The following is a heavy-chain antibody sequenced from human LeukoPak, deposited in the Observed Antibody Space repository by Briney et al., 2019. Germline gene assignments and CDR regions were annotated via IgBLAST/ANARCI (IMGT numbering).Heavy chain of an antibody. Sequence: SVKVSCKASGGTFSSYAISWVRQAPGQGHEWMGGIIPIFGTANYAQEFQGRVTITADKSTSTAYMELSSLRSEDTAVYYCAKSDYIWGISLTSAYFDYWGQGTLVTVSS. CDR3: AKSDYIWGISLTSAYFDY. CDR1: GGTFSSYA. D-gene: IGHD3-16*01. V-gene: IGHV1-69*06. CDR2: IIPIFGTA. J-gene: IGHJ4*02.